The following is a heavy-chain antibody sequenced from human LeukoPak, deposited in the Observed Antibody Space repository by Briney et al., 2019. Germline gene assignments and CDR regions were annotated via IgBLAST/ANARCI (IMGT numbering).Heavy chain of an antibody. J-gene: IGHJ6*02. CDR1: GFTFSNAW. CDR2: IKGKTDGGTT. D-gene: IGHD2-2*01. Sequence: GGSLRLSCAASGFTFSNAWMSWFRQAPGKGLEWVGRIKGKTDGGTTDYAAPVKGRFTISRDNSKNTLYLQMNSLRAEDTALYYCAKDSRVKGGCSSTSCHGMDVWGQGTTVTVSS. V-gene: IGHV3-15*01. CDR3: AKDSRVKGGCSSTSCHGMDV.